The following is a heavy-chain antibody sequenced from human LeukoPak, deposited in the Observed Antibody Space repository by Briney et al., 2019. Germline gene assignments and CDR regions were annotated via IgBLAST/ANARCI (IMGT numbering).Heavy chain of an antibody. D-gene: IGHD2-21*02. Sequence: PGGSLRLSCAASGFTFSSYAMHWVRQAPGKGLEWVAVISYDGSNKYYADSVKGRFTISRDNSKNTLYLQMNSLRAEDTAVYSCATKRWGPNPFDYWGQGTLVTVSS. CDR3: ATKRWGPNPFDY. CDR1: GFTFSSYA. CDR2: ISYDGSNK. J-gene: IGHJ4*02. V-gene: IGHV3-30*04.